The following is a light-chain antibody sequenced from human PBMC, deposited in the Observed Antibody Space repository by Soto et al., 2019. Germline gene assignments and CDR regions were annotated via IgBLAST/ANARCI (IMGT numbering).Light chain of an antibody. J-gene: IGLJ3*02. CDR2: RNN. CDR1: SSNIGSNY. Sequence: QAVVTQPPSASETPGQRVTISCSGSSSNIGSNYVYWYQQLPGTAPKLLIYRNNQRPSGVPDRFSGSKSGTSASLAISGLRSEDEADYYCAAWDDSLSGLWVFGRGTQLTVL. V-gene: IGLV1-47*01. CDR3: AAWDDSLSGLWV.